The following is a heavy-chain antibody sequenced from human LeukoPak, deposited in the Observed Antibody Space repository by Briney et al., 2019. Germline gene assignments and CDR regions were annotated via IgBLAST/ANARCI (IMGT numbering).Heavy chain of an antibody. CDR3: AKDTLSIVGATSMDY. V-gene: IGHV3-9*01. D-gene: IGHD1-26*01. J-gene: IGHJ4*02. CDR1: GFTFDDYA. CDR2: ISWNSGSI. Sequence: GRSLRLSCAASGFTFDDYAMHWVRQAPGKGLEWVSGISWNSGSIGYADSVKGRFTISRDNAKNSLYLQMNSLRAEDTALYYCAKDTLSIVGATSMDYWGQGTLVTVSS.